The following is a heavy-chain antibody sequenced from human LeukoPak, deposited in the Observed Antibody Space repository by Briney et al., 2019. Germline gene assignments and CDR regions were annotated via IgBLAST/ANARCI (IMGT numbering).Heavy chain of an antibody. D-gene: IGHD6-19*01. CDR2: INHSGST. Sequence: SETLSLTCAVYGVSFSGYYWSWVRQPPGKGLEWIGEINHSGSTNYNPSLKSRVTISVDTSKNQFSLKLSSVTAADTAVYYCATKQWLDAFDIWGQGTMVTVSS. CDR3: ATKQWLDAFDI. V-gene: IGHV4-34*01. J-gene: IGHJ3*02. CDR1: GVSFSGYY.